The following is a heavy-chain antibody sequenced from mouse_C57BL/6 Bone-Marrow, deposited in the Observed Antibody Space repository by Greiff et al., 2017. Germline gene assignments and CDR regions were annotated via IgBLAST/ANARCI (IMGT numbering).Heavy chain of an antibody. CDR2: IHPNSGST. Sequence: QVQLKQPGAELVKPGASVKLSCKASGYTFTSYWMPWVKQRPGQGLEWIGMIHPNSGSTNYTEKFKSKATLTVDKSSSTAYMQRSSLTSEDSAVYYCAVDYDGAWFAYWGQGTLVTVAA. J-gene: IGHJ3*01. V-gene: IGHV1-64*01. CDR1: GYTFTSYW. D-gene: IGHD2-4*01. CDR3: AVDYDGAWFAY.